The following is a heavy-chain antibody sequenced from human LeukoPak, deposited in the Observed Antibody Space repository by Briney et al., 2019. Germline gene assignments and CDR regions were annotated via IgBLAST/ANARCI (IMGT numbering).Heavy chain of an antibody. Sequence: SETLSLTCGDSGSSISSGNYWGWIRQPPGQGLEWIGTIYHSGNTYYNPSLKSRVTLSVDTSKNQFSLNLNSVTAADTAVYFCARGGFCSGPTVYSLWFWGPGTLVTVSS. J-gene: IGHJ4*02. V-gene: IGHV4-38-2*01. CDR3: ARGGFCSGPTVYSLWF. D-gene: IGHD2-15*01. CDR1: GSSISSGNY. CDR2: IYHSGNT.